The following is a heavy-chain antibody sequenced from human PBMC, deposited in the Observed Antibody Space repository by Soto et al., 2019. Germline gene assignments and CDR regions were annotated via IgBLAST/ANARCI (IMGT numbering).Heavy chain of an antibody. CDR3: ARLNRYSSGWYENWFDP. CDR1: GFTFSSYE. V-gene: IGHV3-48*03. J-gene: IGHJ5*02. Sequence: GGSLRLSCAASGFTFSSYEMNWVRQAPGKGLEWVSYISSSGSTIYYADSVKGRFTISRDNAKNSLYLQMNSLRAEDTAVYYCARLNRYSSGWYENWFDPWGQGTLVTVSS. CDR2: ISSSGSTI. D-gene: IGHD6-19*01.